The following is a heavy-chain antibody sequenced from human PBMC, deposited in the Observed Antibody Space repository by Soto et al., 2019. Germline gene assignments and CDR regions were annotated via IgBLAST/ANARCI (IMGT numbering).Heavy chain of an antibody. J-gene: IGHJ5*02. V-gene: IGHV4-30-2*01. CDR2: IYHSGST. D-gene: IGHD4-17*01. CDR1: GGSISSGGYS. Sequence: QLQLQESGSGLVKPSQTLSLTCAVSGGSISSGGYSWSWIRQPPGKGLEWIGYIYHSGSTYYNPPLKSRVTISVDRSTNQFSLKLGSVTAADTAVYYCARSTVTKIVNWFDPWGQGTLVTVSS. CDR3: ARSTVTKIVNWFDP.